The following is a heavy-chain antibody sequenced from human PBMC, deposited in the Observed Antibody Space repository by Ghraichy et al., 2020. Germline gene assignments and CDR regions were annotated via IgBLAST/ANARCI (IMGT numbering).Heavy chain of an antibody. J-gene: IGHJ4*02. CDR1: GFIFSSYN. D-gene: IGHD6-19*01. CDR3: ASSYSSGWAVTKFDF. Sequence: LSLTCAASGFIFSSYNMNWVRQAPGKGLEWVSYISTSGSTIYYADSVKGRFTISRDNAKNSLYLQMSSLRDEDTAVYYCASSYSSGWAVTKFDFWGQGTLVTVSS. V-gene: IGHV3-48*02. CDR2: ISTSGSTI.